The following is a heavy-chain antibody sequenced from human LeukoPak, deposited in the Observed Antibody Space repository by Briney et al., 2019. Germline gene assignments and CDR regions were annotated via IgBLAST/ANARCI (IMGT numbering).Heavy chain of an antibody. V-gene: IGHV3-74*01. D-gene: IGHD3-3*01. J-gene: IGHJ4*02. CDR1: GFTFSSYW. Sequence: GGSLRLSCAASGFTFSSYWMHWVRQAPGKGLVWVSRINSDGSSTSYADSVKGRFTISRDNAKNTLYLQMNSLRAEDTAVYYCARGAVWYYDFWSGYYRSDHPYYFDYWGQGTLVTVSS. CDR2: INSDGSST. CDR3: ARGAVWYYDFWSGYYRSDHPYYFDY.